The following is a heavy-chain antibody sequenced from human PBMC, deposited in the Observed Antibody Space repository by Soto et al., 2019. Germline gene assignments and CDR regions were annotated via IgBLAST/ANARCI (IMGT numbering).Heavy chain of an antibody. V-gene: IGHV4-34*01. CDR3: ARVDDY. CDR1: PGSISSDSYF. Sequence: PTEALSLTCAVSPGSISSDSYFWSWIREPPGKGLEWIGEINHSGTTNYNASLKRRVSMSVDTSKNQFSLKLSSVTAADTAIYYCARVDDYWSQGTLVTVSS. J-gene: IGHJ4*02. CDR2: INHSGTT.